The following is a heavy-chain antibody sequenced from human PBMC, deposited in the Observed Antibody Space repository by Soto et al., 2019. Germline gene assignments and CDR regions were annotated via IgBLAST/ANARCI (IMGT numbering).Heavy chain of an antibody. CDR3: ARTSYGESYYYYGMDV. J-gene: IGHJ6*02. D-gene: IGHD4-17*01. CDR2: IDWDDDK. CDR1: GFSLSTSGMC. Sequence: SGPTLVNPTQTLTLTCTFSGFSLSTSGMCVSWIRQPPGKALEWLALIDWDDDKYYSTSLKTRLTISKDTSKNQVVLTMTNMDPVDTATYYCARTSYGESYYYYGMDVWGQGTTVTVSS. V-gene: IGHV2-70*01.